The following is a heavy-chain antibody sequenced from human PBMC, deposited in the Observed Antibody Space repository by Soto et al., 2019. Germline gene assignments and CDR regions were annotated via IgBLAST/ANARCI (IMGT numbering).Heavy chain of an antibody. CDR3: AKDRSHYPGSFDP. D-gene: IGHD3-10*01. Sequence: GGSLRLSCAASGFTFSSYGMHWVRQAPGKGLEWVAVISYDGSNKYYADSVKGRFTISRDNSKNTLYLQMNSLRAEDTAVYYCAKDRSHYPGSFDPWGQGT. CDR2: ISYDGSNK. V-gene: IGHV3-30*18. CDR1: GFTFSSYG. J-gene: IGHJ5*02.